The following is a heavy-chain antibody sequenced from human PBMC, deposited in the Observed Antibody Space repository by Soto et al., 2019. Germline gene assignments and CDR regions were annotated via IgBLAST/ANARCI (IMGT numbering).Heavy chain of an antibody. CDR2: INHSGSA. J-gene: IGHJ4*02. CDR1: GGSFSDYI. CDR3: ARYNAASGTYYFDF. V-gene: IGHV4-34*01. D-gene: IGHD6-13*01. Sequence: PSETLSLTCDVYGGSFSDYIWTWIRQTPGKGLQWIGQINHSGSANYNPSLKSRVTISVDISKSQFSLRLTSVTAADTAVYYCARYNAASGTYYFDFWGQGALVTVSS.